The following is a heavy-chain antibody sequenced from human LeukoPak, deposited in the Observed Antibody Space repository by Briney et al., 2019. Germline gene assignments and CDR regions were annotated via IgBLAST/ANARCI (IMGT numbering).Heavy chain of an antibody. CDR1: GYRFTSYW. CDR3: ARIATMVRGVIIALDY. J-gene: IGHJ4*02. D-gene: IGHD3-10*01. Sequence: GESLKISCKGSGYRFTSYWIGWVRQMPGKGLEWMGIIYPGDFDTRYSPSFQGQVTISADKSISTAYLQWSSLKASDTTMYYCARIATMVRGVIIALDYWGQGTLVTVSS. CDR2: IYPGDFDT. V-gene: IGHV5-51*01.